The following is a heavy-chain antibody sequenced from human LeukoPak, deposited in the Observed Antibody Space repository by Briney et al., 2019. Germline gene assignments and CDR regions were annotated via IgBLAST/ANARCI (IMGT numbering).Heavy chain of an antibody. CDR2: IYTSGST. V-gene: IGHV4-61*02. CDR3: ARAPLMGYCSGGSCSSPDWFDP. D-gene: IGHD2-15*01. J-gene: IGHJ5*02. Sequence: SETLSLTRTVSGGSISSGSYYWSWIRQPAGKGLEWIGRIYTSGSTNYNPSLKSRVTISVDTSKNQFSLKLSSVTAADTAVYYCARAPLMGYCSGGSCSSPDWFDPWGQGTLVTVSS. CDR1: GGSISSGSYY.